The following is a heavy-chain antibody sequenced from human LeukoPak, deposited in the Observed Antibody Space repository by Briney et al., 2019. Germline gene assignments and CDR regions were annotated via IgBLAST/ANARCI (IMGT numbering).Heavy chain of an antibody. CDR2: INHSGTT. V-gene: IGHV4-34*01. CDR3: ARGLRLPSRSAPAVPHV. J-gene: IGHJ6*04. D-gene: IGHD2-2*01. Sequence: SETLCLTCAVYGGSFSDYYWNWIRQPPGKGLEWIREINHSGTTNYNPSLKSRVTISVDTSKNQFSLRLSAVTAADTAVYHCARGLRLPSRSAPAVPHVWAKGTTVTVSA. CDR1: GGSFSDYY.